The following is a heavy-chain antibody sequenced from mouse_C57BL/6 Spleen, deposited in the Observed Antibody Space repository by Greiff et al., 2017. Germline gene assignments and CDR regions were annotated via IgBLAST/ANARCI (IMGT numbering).Heavy chain of an antibody. J-gene: IGHJ4*01. Sequence: EVQLVESGGDLVKPGGSLKLSCAASGFTFSSYGMSWVRQTPDKRLEWVATISSGGSYPYYPDSVKGRFTISRDNAKNTLYLQMSSLKSEDTAMYYCARHYGSSYAMDYWGQGTSVTVSS. CDR3: ARHYGSSYAMDY. CDR1: GFTFSSYG. D-gene: IGHD1-1*01. CDR2: ISSGGSYP. V-gene: IGHV5-6*01.